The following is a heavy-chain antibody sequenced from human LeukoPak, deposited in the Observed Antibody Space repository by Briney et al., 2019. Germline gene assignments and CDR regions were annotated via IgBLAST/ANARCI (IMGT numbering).Heavy chain of an antibody. Sequence: GGSLRLSCAASGFTFSSYIMNWVRQDPGKGLEWVSSIGSSGTYVYYADSVRGRFTISRDNAKNTLYLQMNSLRAEDTAVYYCASEWRGGYWGQGTLVTVSS. J-gene: IGHJ4*02. CDR1: GFTFSSYI. D-gene: IGHD2-15*01. CDR3: ASEWRGGY. V-gene: IGHV3-21*01. CDR2: IGSSGTYV.